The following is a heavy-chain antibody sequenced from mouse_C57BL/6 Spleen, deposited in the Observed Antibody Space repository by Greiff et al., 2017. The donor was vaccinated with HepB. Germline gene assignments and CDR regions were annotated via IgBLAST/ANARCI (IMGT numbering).Heavy chain of an antibody. Sequence: QVQLKESGAELVRPGASVTLSCKASGYTFTDYEMHWVKQTPVHGLEWIGAIDPETGGTAYNQKFKGKAILTADKSSSTAYMELRSLTSEDSAVYYCTRSETEYYFDYWGQGTTLTVSS. CDR2: IDPETGGT. CDR1: GYTFTDYE. V-gene: IGHV1-15*01. J-gene: IGHJ2*01. CDR3: TRSETEYYFDY. D-gene: IGHD4-1*01.